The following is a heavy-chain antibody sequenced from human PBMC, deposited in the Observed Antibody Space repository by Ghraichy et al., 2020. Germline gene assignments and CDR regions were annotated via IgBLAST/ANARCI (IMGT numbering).Heavy chain of an antibody. D-gene: IGHD3-3*01. CDR1: GFDFGSHT. V-gene: IGHV3-23*01. J-gene: IGHJ4*02. Sequence: LSLTCAVSGFDFGSHTMSWVRQAPGKGLEWVSTIRGSGGATFYSDSVQGRFTISRDNSKNTLYLQMNSLRAEDTARYYCAKDGPTGFGVIIPSSDYWGRGTLVTVSS. CDR3: AKDGPTGFGVIIPSSDY. CDR2: IRGSGGAT.